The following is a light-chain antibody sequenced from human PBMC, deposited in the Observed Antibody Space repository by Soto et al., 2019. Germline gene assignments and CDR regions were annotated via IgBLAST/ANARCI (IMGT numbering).Light chain of an antibody. CDR2: WAS. V-gene: IGKV4-1*01. Sequence: DIVMTQSPDSLAVSLGERATINCKSSQSVLYSSNNKNYLAWYQKKPGQPPKLHIYWASTRESGVPDQFRGSGSGTDFTFTIISLQAEDVAVYYCQQYYSTPTFGQGTRLEIK. J-gene: IGKJ5*01. CDR1: QSVLYSSNNKNY. CDR3: QQYYSTPT.